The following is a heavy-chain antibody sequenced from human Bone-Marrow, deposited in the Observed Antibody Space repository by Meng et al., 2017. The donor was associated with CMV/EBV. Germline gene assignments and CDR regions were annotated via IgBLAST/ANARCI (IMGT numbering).Heavy chain of an antibody. CDR1: GFTFSDYY. Sequence: GESLKISCAASGFTFSDYYMSWIRQAPGKGLEWLSYISSSGRTIYYADSVKGRFTISRDNAKNSLYLQMNSLRAEDTAVYYCARQILPAANVDYWGQGTLVTVSS. J-gene: IGHJ4*02. D-gene: IGHD2-2*01. V-gene: IGHV3-11*04. CDR2: ISSSGRTI. CDR3: ARQILPAANVDY.